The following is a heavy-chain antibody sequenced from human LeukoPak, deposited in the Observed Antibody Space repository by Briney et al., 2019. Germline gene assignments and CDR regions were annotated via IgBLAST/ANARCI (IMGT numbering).Heavy chain of an antibody. CDR2: ISGSGGST. D-gene: IGHD1-7*01. CDR3: AKDARPPFNWNYVGDYYYMDV. J-gene: IGHJ6*03. V-gene: IGHV3-23*01. Sequence: PGGSLRLSCAASGFTFSSYAMSWVRQAPGKGLEWVSAISGSGGSTYYADSVKGRFTISRDNSKNTLYLQMNSLRAEDTAVYYCAKDARPPFNWNYVGDYYYMDVWGKGTTVTVSS. CDR1: GFTFSSYA.